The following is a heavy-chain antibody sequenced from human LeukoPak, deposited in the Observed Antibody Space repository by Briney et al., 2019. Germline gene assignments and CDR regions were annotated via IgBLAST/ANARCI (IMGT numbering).Heavy chain of an antibody. D-gene: IGHD4-17*01. Sequence: PSETLSVTCTVSGGSISNDNYYWSWIRQPAGRGLEWIGRIYSSGTTNYNPSLKSRVIISVNTSKNQFSLTVASVTAADTAVYYCARGRGTTVTTYYFENWGQGTRVIVSS. J-gene: IGHJ4*02. CDR3: ARGRGTTVTTYYFEN. CDR1: GGSISNDNYY. V-gene: IGHV4-61*02. CDR2: IYSSGTT.